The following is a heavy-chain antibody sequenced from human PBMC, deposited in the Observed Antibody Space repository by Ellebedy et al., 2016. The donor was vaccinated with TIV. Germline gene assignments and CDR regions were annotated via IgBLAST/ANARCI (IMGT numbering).Heavy chain of an antibody. CDR1: GGSISSSSYY. Sequence: MPGGSLRLSCTVSGGSISSSSYYWGWIRQPPGKGLEWIGSIYYSGSTYYNPSLKSRVTISVDTSKNQFSLKLSSVTAADTAVYYCARESGVSSGHSLDYWGQGTLVTVSS. CDR2: IYYSGST. V-gene: IGHV4-39*07. CDR3: ARESGVSSGHSLDY. J-gene: IGHJ4*02. D-gene: IGHD3-22*01.